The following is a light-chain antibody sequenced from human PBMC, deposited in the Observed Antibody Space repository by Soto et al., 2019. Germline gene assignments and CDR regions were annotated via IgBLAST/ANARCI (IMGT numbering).Light chain of an antibody. V-gene: IGKV3-15*01. CDR2: GAS. CDR3: QQYNNWPPWT. CDR1: QSVGSD. J-gene: IGKJ1*01. Sequence: ETVMTQSPATLSVSPGERATLSCRASQSVGSDLAWYQHTPGQPPRLLIYGASTRATGIPGRFSGSGSGTEFTLTISSLQSEDFAVYFCQQYNNWPPWTFGQGTKVDIK.